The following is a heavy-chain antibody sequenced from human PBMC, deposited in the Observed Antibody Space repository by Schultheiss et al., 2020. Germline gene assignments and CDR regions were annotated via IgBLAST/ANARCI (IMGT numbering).Heavy chain of an antibody. CDR2: IYHSGST. CDR1: GGSFSGYY. J-gene: IGHJ3*02. D-gene: IGHD4-17*01. V-gene: IGHV4-34*01. Sequence: SETLSLTCAVYGGSFSGYYWSWIRQPPGKGLEWIGEIYHSGSTNYNPSLKSRVTISVDKSKNQFSLKLSSVTAADTALYYCAKDMMGYGDYASPNAFDIWGQGTMVTVSS. CDR3: AKDMMGYGDYASPNAFDI.